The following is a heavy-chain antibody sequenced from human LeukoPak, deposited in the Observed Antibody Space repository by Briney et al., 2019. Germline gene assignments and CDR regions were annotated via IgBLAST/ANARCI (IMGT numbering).Heavy chain of an antibody. CDR3: ARVTMVRGVMRAFDI. Sequence: ASVKVSCKASGGTSSSYAISWVRQAPGQGLEWMGGIIPIFGTANYAQKFQGRVTITTDESTSTAYMELSSLRSEDTAVYYCARVTMVRGVMRAFDIWGQGTMVTVSS. D-gene: IGHD3-10*01. CDR2: IIPIFGTA. CDR1: GGTSSSYA. J-gene: IGHJ3*02. V-gene: IGHV1-69*05.